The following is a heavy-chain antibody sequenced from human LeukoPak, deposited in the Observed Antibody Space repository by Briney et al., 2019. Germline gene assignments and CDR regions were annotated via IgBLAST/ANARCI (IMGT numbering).Heavy chain of an antibody. J-gene: IGHJ4*02. CDR3: ARANFLYCSSSTCLFDY. CDR1: GYTFTDYY. D-gene: IGHD2-2*01. CDR2: INPNDGDT. V-gene: IGHV1-2*02. Sequence: ASVKVSCKASGYTFTDYYMHWVRQAPGQGFEWMGWINPNDGDTNYAQKFQGRVTMTRDTSISTAHMEVSRLRSNDTAVYYCARANFLYCSSSTCLFDYWGQGTLVTVSS.